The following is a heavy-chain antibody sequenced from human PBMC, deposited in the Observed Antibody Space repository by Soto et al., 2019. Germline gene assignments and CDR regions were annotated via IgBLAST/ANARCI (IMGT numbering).Heavy chain of an antibody. CDR1: GDTFTNFG. CDR2: VTTDKGTT. J-gene: IGHJ4*02. V-gene: IGHV1-18*01. Sequence: QVQLVQSGPEVKKPGASVKVSCKTSGDTFTNFGISWVRQAPGQGLEWMGGVTTDKGTTTYAQKFQGRVTMTTDTSASTAYMGLRSVRSDDTAVDYCAARSPAFDYWGQGTLVTVSS. CDR3: AARSPAFDY.